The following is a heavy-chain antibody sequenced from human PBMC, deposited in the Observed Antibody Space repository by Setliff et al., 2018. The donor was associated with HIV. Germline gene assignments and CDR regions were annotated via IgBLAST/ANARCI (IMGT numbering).Heavy chain of an antibody. D-gene: IGHD3-16*02. CDR3: ARDRDDYDYVWGSYRFADY. J-gene: IGHJ4*02. Sequence: GGSLRLSCAASGFTFSSFSMSWVRQAPGKGLEWVSSISSRSTQIHDADSVKGRVTISRDNAKKSVYLQMNSLRAEDTEVYDCARDRDDYDYVWGSYRFADYWGQGTLVTVSS. CDR2: ISSRSTQI. CDR1: GFTFSSFS. V-gene: IGHV3-21*01.